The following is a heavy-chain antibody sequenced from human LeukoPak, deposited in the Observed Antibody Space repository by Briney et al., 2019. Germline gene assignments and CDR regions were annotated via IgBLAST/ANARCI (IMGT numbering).Heavy chain of an antibody. CDR1: GFTFSNYY. J-gene: IGHJ4*02. V-gene: IGHV3-7*01. CDR2: INKDGSEK. CDR3: ARDKATY. Sequence: PGGSLRLSCAASGFTFSNYYMSWVRQARGKGLEWVAHINKDGSEKYYVDSVKGRFTISRDNAKNSLYLQMNSLRVEDTAVYYCARDKATYWGRGTLLTVSS.